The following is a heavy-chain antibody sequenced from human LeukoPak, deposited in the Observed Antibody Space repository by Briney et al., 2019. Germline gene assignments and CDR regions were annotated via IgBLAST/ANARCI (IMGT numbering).Heavy chain of an antibody. Sequence: GGSLRLSCAASGFALSSYEVNWVRQAPGKGLEWVSYISSGSSPIYYSDSVKGRFTISRDNAKSSVYLQMDSLRAEDTAVYYCAREGGDVWGQGTTVTVSS. J-gene: IGHJ6*02. D-gene: IGHD2-15*01. CDR2: ISSGSSPI. V-gene: IGHV3-48*03. CDR3: AREGGDV. CDR1: GFALSSYE.